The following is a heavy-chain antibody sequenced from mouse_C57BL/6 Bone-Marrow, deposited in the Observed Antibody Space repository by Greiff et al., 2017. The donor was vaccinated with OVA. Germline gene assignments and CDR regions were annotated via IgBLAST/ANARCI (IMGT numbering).Heavy chain of an antibody. V-gene: IGHV3-6*01. CDR1: GYSITSGYY. CDR2: ISYDGSN. Sequence: EVKLEESGPGLVKPSQSLSLTCSVTGYSITSGYYWHWIRQFPGNKLEWMGYISYDGSNNYNPSLKNRISITRDTSKNQFFLKLNSVTTEDTATYYCASFYYGYPYYAMDYWGQGTSVTVSS. CDR3: ASFYYGYPYYAMDY. D-gene: IGHD2-2*01. J-gene: IGHJ4*01.